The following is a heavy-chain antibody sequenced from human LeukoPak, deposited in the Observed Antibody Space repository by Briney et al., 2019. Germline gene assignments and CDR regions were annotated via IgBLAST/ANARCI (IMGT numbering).Heavy chain of an antibody. CDR1: GYTFTGYY. CDR3: ASYPRYSSSPPFDY. CDR2: INPNTGVT. Sequence: ASVKVSCKASGYTFTGYYMHGVGQAPGQGLEGMGWINPNTGVTNYAQKFQGRVTMTRDTSISTAYMELSRLRSDDTAVYYCASYPRYSSSPPFDYWGQGTPVTVSS. D-gene: IGHD5-12*01. V-gene: IGHV1-2*02. J-gene: IGHJ4*02.